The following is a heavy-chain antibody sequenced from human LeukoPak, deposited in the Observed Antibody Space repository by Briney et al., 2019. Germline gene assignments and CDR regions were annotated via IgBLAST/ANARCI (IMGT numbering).Heavy chain of an antibody. CDR2: IRFDGSNE. Sequence: GGSLRLSCAASGFTLSNYAMRWVRQAPGKGLEWVAFIRFDGSNEYYADSVKGRFTISRDNSKNTLSLQMNSLRAEDTAVYYCAKGANLPYFDWLHFDYWGQGTLVTVSS. D-gene: IGHD3-9*01. CDR1: GFTLSNYA. V-gene: IGHV3-30*02. J-gene: IGHJ4*02. CDR3: AKGANLPYFDWLHFDY.